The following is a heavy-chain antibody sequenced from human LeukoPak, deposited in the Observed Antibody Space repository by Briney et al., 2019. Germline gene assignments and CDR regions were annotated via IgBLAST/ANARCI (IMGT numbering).Heavy chain of an antibody. CDR2: INWNGGST. CDR1: GFTFNNNA. V-gene: IGHV3-20*04. CDR3: ASSGKYCGGDCYSEFDY. D-gene: IGHD2-21*02. J-gene: IGHJ4*02. Sequence: PGGSLRLSCAASGFTFNNNAMSWVRQAPGKGLEWVSGINWNGGSTGYADSVKGRFTISRDNAKNSLYLQMNSLRAEDTALYYCASSGKYCGGDCYSEFDYWGQGTLVTVSS.